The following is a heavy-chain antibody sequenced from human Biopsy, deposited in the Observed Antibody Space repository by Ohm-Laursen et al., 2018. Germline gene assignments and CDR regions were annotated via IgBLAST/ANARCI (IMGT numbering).Heavy chain of an antibody. CDR1: GFSFSSYG. V-gene: IGHV3-30*18. Sequence: SLRLSCAAFGFSFSSYGMYWVRQAPGKGLEWVAFMSDDGRNEYYANSVKGRFTISRDNSKNTLYLQMNSLRPEDTAVYYCAKDWFPYADHARAHGVDVWGQGTTVTVSS. CDR2: MSDDGRNE. D-gene: IGHD3-10*01. J-gene: IGHJ6*02. CDR3: AKDWFPYADHARAHGVDV.